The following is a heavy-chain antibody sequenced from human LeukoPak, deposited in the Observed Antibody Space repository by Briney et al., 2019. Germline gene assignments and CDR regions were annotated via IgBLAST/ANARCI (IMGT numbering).Heavy chain of an antibody. CDR1: GGSFSGYY. J-gene: IGHJ6*03. CDR2: INHSGST. D-gene: IGHD4-17*01. Sequence: SETLSLTCAVYGGSFSGYYWSWIRQPPGKGLEWIGAINHSGSTNYNPSLKSRVTISVDTSKNQFSLKLSSVTAADTAVYYCAGLFDYGDSHYYYYYMDVWGKGTTVTVSS. CDR3: AGLFDYGDSHYYYYYMDV. V-gene: IGHV4-34*01.